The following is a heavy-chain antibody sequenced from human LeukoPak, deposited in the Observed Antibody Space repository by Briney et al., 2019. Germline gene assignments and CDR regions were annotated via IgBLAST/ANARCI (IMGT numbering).Heavy chain of an antibody. V-gene: IGHV4-34*01. D-gene: IGHD2-15*01. Sequence: SETLSLTCAVYGGSFSGYYWSWIRQPPGKGLEWIGEINHSGSTNYNPSLKSRVTISVDTTKNQFSLKLSSVTAADTAVYYCARGDEGIYSSGGSCYRPNYYYYYYMDVWGKGTTVTVSS. J-gene: IGHJ6*03. CDR1: GGSFSGYY. CDR2: INHSGST. CDR3: ARGDEGIYSSGGSCYRPNYYYYYYMDV.